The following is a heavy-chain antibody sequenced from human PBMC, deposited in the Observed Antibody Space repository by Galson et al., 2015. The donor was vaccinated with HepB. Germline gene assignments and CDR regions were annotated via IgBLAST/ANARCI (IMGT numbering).Heavy chain of an antibody. CDR1: GYVLTNFF. CDR2: INPSSGGT. Sequence: SVKVSCKASGYVLTNFFIFWVRQAPGQGLECMGWINPSSGGTNYAQKYQGRISVTRDTSINTVYMHLSGLRSDDTAVYYCARGKDSDTFSNYYDLFDLWGRGSQVTVSS. CDR3: ARGKDSDTFSNYYDLFDL. D-gene: IGHD2/OR15-2a*01. V-gene: IGHV1-2*02. J-gene: IGHJ5*01.